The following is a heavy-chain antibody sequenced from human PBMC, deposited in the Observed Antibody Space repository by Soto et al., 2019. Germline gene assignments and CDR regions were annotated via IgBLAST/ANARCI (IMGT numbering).Heavy chain of an antibody. Sequence: GGSLRLSCAASGFTFSRYAMHWVRQAQGKGLEWVAIIWNDGSKKFYADSVEGRFTVSRDNSKNTLYLQLNSLRAEDTALYYCARDLIAARPEYYFDSWGQGT. J-gene: IGHJ4*02. CDR1: GFTFSRYA. CDR2: IWNDGSKK. V-gene: IGHV3-33*01. D-gene: IGHD6-6*01. CDR3: ARDLIAARPEYYFDS.